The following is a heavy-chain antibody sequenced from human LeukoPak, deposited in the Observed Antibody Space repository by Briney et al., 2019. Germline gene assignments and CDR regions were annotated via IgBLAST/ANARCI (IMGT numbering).Heavy chain of an antibody. D-gene: IGHD3-10*01. J-gene: IGHJ4*02. CDR3: VREIEHFGIDY. CDR2: ISQSGDT. Sequence: PSETLSLTCTVSGASIRSYYWSWVRQPPGKGLEWIGHISQSGDTNYNPTLKSRATISEDTSKNQFSLRLSSVTAADTAFYYCVREIEHFGIDYWGQGALVSVSS. CDR1: GASIRSYY. V-gene: IGHV4-59*12.